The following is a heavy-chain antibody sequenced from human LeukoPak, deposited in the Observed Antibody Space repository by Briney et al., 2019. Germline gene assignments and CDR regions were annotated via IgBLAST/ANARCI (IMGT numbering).Heavy chain of an antibody. D-gene: IGHD6-13*01. CDR2: INHSGST. V-gene: IGHV4-34*01. J-gene: IGHJ3*02. CDR3: ARPIAAAGITFDAFDI. CDR1: GGSFSGYY. Sequence: PSETLSLTCAVYGGSFSGYYWSWIRQPPGKGLEWIGEINHSGSTNYNPSLKSRVTISVDTSKNRFSLKLSSVTAADTAVYYCARPIAAAGITFDAFDIWGQGTMVTVSS.